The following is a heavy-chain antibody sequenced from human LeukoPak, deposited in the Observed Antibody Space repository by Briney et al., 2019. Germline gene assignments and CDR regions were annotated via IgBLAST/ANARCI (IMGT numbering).Heavy chain of an antibody. Sequence: SETLSLTCAVYGGSFSGYFWSWIRQPPGKGLEWIGEINHSGSTNYNPSLKSRVTISVDTSKNQFSLRLSSVTAADTAVYYCAGRSGPDDYWGQGTLVTVSS. CDR3: AGRSGPDDY. D-gene: IGHD2-15*01. CDR1: GGSFSGYF. J-gene: IGHJ4*02. CDR2: INHSGST. V-gene: IGHV4-34*01.